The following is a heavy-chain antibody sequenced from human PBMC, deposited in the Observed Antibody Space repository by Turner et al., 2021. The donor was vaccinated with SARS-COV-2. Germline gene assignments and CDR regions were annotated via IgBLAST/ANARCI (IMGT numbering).Heavy chain of an antibody. Sequence: EVPLLESGGGLVQPGGSLRLSCAASGFTFSSYAMSWVRQAPGKGLGWVSAISGSGGSAFYADSVKGRFTISRDHSKNTLYLQMNSLRAEDTAVYYCAKAPPRPEQYHYYYYGMDVWGQGTTVTVSS. D-gene: IGHD6-19*01. V-gene: IGHV3-23*01. J-gene: IGHJ6*02. CDR3: AKAPPRPEQYHYYYYGMDV. CDR2: ISGSGGSA. CDR1: GFTFSSYA.